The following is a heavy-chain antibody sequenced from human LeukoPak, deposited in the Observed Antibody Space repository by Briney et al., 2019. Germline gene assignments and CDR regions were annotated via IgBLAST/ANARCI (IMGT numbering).Heavy chain of an antibody. D-gene: IGHD6-13*01. V-gene: IGHV4-59*01. CDR1: GGSISGYY. Sequence: SETLSLTCAVYGGSISGYYWSWIRQPPGKGLEWIGYIYYSGSTNYNPSLKSRVTISVDTSKNQFSLKLSSVTAADTAVYYCARQEQQLIYNWFDPWGQGTLVTVSS. J-gene: IGHJ5*02. CDR3: ARQEQQLIYNWFDP. CDR2: IYYSGST.